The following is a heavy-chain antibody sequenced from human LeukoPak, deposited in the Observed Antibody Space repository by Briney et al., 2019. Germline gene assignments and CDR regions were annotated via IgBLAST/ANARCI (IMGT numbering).Heavy chain of an antibody. V-gene: IGHV1-69*13. Sequence: SVKVSCKASGYTFTSYAISWVRQAPGQGLEWMGGIIPIFGTANYAQKFQGRVTITADESTSTAYMELSSLRSEDTAVYYCARVTYDFWSGSRTNNWFDPWGQGTLVTVSS. CDR3: ARVTYDFWSGSRTNNWFDP. CDR2: IIPIFGTA. D-gene: IGHD3-3*01. J-gene: IGHJ5*02. CDR1: GYTFTSYA.